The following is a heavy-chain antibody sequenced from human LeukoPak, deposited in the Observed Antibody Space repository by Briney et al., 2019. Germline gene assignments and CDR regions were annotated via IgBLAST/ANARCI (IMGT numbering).Heavy chain of an antibody. CDR3: AKGGTRWLPTEGAFNN. CDR1: GFTFDDYA. CDR2: VSWNSGSI. V-gene: IGHV3-9*01. J-gene: IGHJ3*02. Sequence: PGGSLTLSCAASGFTFDDYAMHWVRQAPGQGLEWVSGVSWNSGSIGYADSVKGRFTISRDNAKKSLYLQMNSLRAEDTALYYCAKGGTRWLPTEGAFNNWAKGQWSPSLQ. D-gene: IGHD6-19*01.